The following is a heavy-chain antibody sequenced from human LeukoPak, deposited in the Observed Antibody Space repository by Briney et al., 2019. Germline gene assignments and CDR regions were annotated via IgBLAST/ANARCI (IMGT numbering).Heavy chain of an antibody. CDR2: ISGSGGST. CDR3: AKAGDSISSPLFLD. V-gene: IGHV3-23*01. Sequence: GGSLRLCCAASGFPFSSYAMSWVRQAPGKGLEWVSAISGSGGSTYYADSVKGRFTISRDNSKNTLFLQMNSLRADDTAVYYCAKAGDSISSPLFLDWGQGTLVTVSS. CDR1: GFPFSSYA. D-gene: IGHD6-6*01. J-gene: IGHJ4*02.